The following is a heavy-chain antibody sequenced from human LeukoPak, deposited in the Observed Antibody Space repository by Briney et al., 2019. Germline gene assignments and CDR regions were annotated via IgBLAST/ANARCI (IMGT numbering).Heavy chain of an antibody. Sequence: ASVKVSCKVSGYTLTELSMHWVRQAPGRGLEWMGGFDPEDGETIYAQKFQGRVTMTEDTSTDTAYMELSSLRSEDTAVYYCATGHPDIVVVPAAMLGHYYYYYGTDVWGQGTTVTVSS. J-gene: IGHJ6*02. CDR2: FDPEDGET. CDR3: ATGHPDIVVVPAAMLGHYYYYYGTDV. V-gene: IGHV1-24*01. D-gene: IGHD2-2*01. CDR1: GYTLTELS.